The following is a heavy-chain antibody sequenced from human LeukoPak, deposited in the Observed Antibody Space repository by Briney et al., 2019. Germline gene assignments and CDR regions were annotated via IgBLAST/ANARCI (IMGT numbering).Heavy chain of an antibody. CDR3: ARHMWNYGSFDY. Sequence: GAPLKISCKGSGSSFTNYWICGVREIHVKGAERTGRVDPSDSSSDYSPSFQGHVTISADKSINTAYLQCSTLKASDTAIYYCARHMWNYGSFDYGGQGTLITVSS. J-gene: IGHJ4*02. V-gene: IGHV5-10-1*01. D-gene: IGHD1-7*01. CDR2: VDPSDSSS. CDR1: GSSFTNYW.